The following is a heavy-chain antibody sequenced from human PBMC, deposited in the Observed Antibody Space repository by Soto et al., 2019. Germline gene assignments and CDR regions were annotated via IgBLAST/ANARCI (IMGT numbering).Heavy chain of an antibody. CDR2: ILGRGDT. CDR3: GKEGRPDGYWAFDY. CDR1: GFTFSSFA. D-gene: IGHD5-12*01. J-gene: IGHJ4*02. Sequence: EVQLLESGGGSVQPGGSLRLSCAASGFTFSSFAMSWVRQAPGKGLEWVSGILGRGDTYYEESVKGRFTISRDNSKNTLFRQLNSRRVEDTAIYYCGKEGRPDGYWAFDYWGQGTLVTVSS. V-gene: IGHV3-23*01.